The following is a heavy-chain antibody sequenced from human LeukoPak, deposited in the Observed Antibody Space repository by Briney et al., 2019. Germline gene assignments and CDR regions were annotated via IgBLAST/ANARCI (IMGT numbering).Heavy chain of an antibody. V-gene: IGHV5-51*01. CDR3: ARRRYSYGYHFFDY. D-gene: IGHD5-18*01. CDR2: IYPGDSDT. Sequence: GESLQISCQGSGYSFTSYWIGWVRQMPRKGLESMGIIYPGDSDTRYSPYFQGQVTISADKSISTAYLQWSSLKASDTAMYYCARRRYSYGYHFFDYWGQGTLVTVSS. CDR1: GYSFTSYW. J-gene: IGHJ4*02.